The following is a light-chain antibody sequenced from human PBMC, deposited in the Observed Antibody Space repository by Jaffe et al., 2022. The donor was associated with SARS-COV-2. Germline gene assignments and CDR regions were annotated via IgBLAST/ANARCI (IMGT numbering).Light chain of an antibody. V-gene: IGKV3-20*01. Sequence: EIVLTQSPGTLSLSPGERATLSCRASQSVSSSHLAWYQQKPGQAPRLLIYDSSSRATGIPDRFSGSGSGTDFTLTISRLEPEDFAVYYCQQYSSSPGWTFGQGTKVEIK. CDR2: DSS. J-gene: IGKJ1*01. CDR1: QSVSSSH. CDR3: QQYSSSPGWT.